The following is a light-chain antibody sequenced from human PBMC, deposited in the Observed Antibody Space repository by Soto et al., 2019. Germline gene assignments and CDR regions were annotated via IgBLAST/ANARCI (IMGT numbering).Light chain of an antibody. J-gene: IGKJ5*01. CDR3: QQRNNWPRGT. V-gene: IGKV3-11*01. CDR2: DAS. Sequence: EIVLTQSPATLSLSPGERATLSCRASQSVSSYLAWYQQKPGQAPRLLIYDASNWATGIPARFSGSGSGTDFALTIGSLEPEDFAVYYCQQRNNWPRGTFGQGTRLEIK. CDR1: QSVSSY.